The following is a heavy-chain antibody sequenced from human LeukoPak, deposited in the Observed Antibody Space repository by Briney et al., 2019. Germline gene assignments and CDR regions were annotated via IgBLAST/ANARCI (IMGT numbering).Heavy chain of an antibody. Sequence: GGSLRLSCAASGFTFSSYSMNWVRQAPGKGLEWVSSISSSSSYIYCADSVKGRFTISRDNAKNSLYLQMDSLRPEDTAVYYCARDPYSGNYGTYYYNYIDVWGKGTTVTIS. CDR3: ARDPYSGNYGTYYYNYIDV. CDR1: GFTFSSYS. D-gene: IGHD1-26*01. CDR2: ISSSSSYI. V-gene: IGHV3-21*01. J-gene: IGHJ6*03.